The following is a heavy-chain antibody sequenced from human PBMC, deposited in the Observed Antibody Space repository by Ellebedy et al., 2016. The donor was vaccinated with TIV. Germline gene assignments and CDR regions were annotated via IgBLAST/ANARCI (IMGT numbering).Heavy chain of an antibody. CDR2: INPSGGST. J-gene: IGHJ1*01. CDR3: ARLSDRGEH. V-gene: IGHV1-46*01. CDR1: GYTFTGYF. Sequence: ASVKVSCKASGYTFTGYFLQWVRQAPGQGLEWIGIINPSGGSTRYTQKFQGRVTLTRDKSTSTVYMELTSLKSEDTAVYYCARLSDRGEHWGQGTLVTVSS. D-gene: IGHD1-14*01.